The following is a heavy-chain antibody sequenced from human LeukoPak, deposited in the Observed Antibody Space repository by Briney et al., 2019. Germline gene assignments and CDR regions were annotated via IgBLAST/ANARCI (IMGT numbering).Heavy chain of an antibody. D-gene: IGHD6-25*01. CDR2: INPSGGST. CDR3: ARVPLLLSGFRDY. CDR1: GYISTSYY. J-gene: IGHJ4*02. Sequence: ASVKVSCKASGYISTSYYIHWVRQAPGQGLEWMGIINPSGGSTIYPQKFQGRVSMTRDTSTSTVYMELSSLRSEDTAVYYCARVPLLLSGFRDYWGQGTLVTVSS. V-gene: IGHV1-46*01.